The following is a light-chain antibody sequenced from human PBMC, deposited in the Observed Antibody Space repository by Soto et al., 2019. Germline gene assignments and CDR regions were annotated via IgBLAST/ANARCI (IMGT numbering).Light chain of an antibody. Sequence: QSALTQPASVSGSPGQSITISCTGTSSDVGGYNHVSWYQQHPGKAPKLMIYDVSNRPSGVSNRFSGSKSGNTASLTISGLQAEDGNDYYCTSYTSSTTYVFGPGTKVTV. J-gene: IGLJ1*01. V-gene: IGLV2-14*01. CDR1: SSDVGGYNH. CDR3: TSYTSSTTYV. CDR2: DVS.